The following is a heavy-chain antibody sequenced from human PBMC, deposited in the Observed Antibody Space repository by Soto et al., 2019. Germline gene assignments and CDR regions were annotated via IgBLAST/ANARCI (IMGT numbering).Heavy chain of an antibody. D-gene: IGHD6-19*01. CDR1: GGSISSGGYY. J-gene: IGHJ4*02. Sequence: SETLSLTCTVSGGSISSGGYYWSWIRQHPGKGLEWIGYIYYSGSTYYNPSLKSRVTISVDTSKNQFSLKLSSVTAADTAVYYCARTSYSTGYYFDYWGQGTLVTVSS. CDR2: IYYSGST. CDR3: ARTSYSTGYYFDY. V-gene: IGHV4-31*03.